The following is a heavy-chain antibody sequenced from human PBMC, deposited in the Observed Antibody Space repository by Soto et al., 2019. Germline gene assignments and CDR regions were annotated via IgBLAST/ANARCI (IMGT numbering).Heavy chain of an antibody. CDR3: AKPSSRYCSSTSCPKNAFDI. CDR1: GFTFSSYA. D-gene: IGHD2-2*01. J-gene: IGHJ3*02. V-gene: IGHV3-23*01. Sequence: GGSLRLSCAASGFTFSSYAMSWVRQAPGKGLEWVSAISGSGGSTYYADSVKGRFTISRDNSKNTLYLQMNSLRAEDTAVYYCAKPSSRYCSSTSCPKNAFDIWGQGTMVTVSS. CDR2: ISGSGGST.